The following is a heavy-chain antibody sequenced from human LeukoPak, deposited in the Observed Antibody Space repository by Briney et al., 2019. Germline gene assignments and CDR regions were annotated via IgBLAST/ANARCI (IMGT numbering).Heavy chain of an antibody. CDR1: GGSISSSSYY. D-gene: IGHD3-10*01. J-gene: IGHJ4*02. V-gene: IGHV4-39*07. CDR2: IYYSGST. CDR3: GADYYGSGSLFDY. Sequence: PSETLSLTCTASGGSISSSSYYWVWIRQPPGKGLEWIGSIYYSGSTYYNPSLKSRVTISVDTSKNQFSLKLSSVTAADTAVYYCGADYYGSGSLFDYWGQGTLVTVSS.